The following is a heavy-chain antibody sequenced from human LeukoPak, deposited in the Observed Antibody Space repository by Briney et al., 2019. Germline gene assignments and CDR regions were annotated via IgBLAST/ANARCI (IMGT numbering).Heavy chain of an antibody. Sequence: PSETLSLTCTVSGDSISSGPYYWGWIRQPPGKGLEWIGNIYYGENTYYNPSLKSRVTISVDTSKNQFSLKQSSVTAADTAVYYCARDRGGYGIDYWGQGTLVTVSS. D-gene: IGHD1-26*01. V-gene: IGHV4-39*07. J-gene: IGHJ4*02. CDR3: ARDRGGYGIDY. CDR2: IYYGENT. CDR1: GDSISSGPYY.